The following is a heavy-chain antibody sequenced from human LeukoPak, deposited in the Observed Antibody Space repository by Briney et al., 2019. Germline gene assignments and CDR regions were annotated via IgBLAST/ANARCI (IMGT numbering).Heavy chain of an antibody. J-gene: IGHJ4*02. CDR3: ATVPMYSRTLRFDY. D-gene: IGHD6-13*01. CDR1: GYTLTELS. CDR2: FDPEDGET. V-gene: IGHV1-24*01. Sequence: ASVKVSCKVSGYTLTELSMHWVRQAPGKGREWMGGFDPEDGETIYAQKFQGRVTMTEDTSTDTAYMELSSLRSEDTAVYYCATVPMYSRTLRFDYWGQGTLVTVSS.